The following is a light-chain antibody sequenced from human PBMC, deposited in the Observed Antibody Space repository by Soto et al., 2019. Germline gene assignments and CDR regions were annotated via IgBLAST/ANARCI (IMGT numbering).Light chain of an antibody. CDR3: LQYDNLPPLT. CDR2: AAS. CDR1: QAISNY. J-gene: IGKJ4*01. V-gene: IGKV1-33*01. Sequence: DIQMTQSPSSLSASVGDRVTITCQASQAISNYLNWYQQKPGKAPKLLIYAASNLETGVPSRFSGSGSGTDFTFTISSLQPEDIATYYCLQYDNLPPLTFGGGTKVEIK.